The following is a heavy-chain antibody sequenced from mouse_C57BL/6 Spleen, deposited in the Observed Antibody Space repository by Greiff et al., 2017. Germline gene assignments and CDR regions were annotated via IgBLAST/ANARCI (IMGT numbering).Heavy chain of an antibody. J-gene: IGHJ4*01. D-gene: IGHD1-1*01. CDR3: AKGSSPYYAMDY. CDR1: GYTFTSYW. CDR2: IYPSDSET. V-gene: IGHV1-61*01. Sequence: QVQLQQPGAELVRPGSSVKLSCKASGYTFTSYWMDWVKQRPGQGPEWIGNIYPSDSETHYNQKFKDKATLTVDKSSSTAYMQLSSLTSEDSAVYYCAKGSSPYYAMDYWGQGTSVTVSS.